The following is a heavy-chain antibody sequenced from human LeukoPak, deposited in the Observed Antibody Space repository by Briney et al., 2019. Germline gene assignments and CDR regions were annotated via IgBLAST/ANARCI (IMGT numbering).Heavy chain of an antibody. CDR3: ARDLSSTSYSYYYYMDV. CDR2: IYTSGST. V-gene: IGHV4-4*07. CDR1: GGSISSYY. J-gene: IGHJ6*03. D-gene: IGHD2-2*01. Sequence: SETLSLTCTVSGGSISSYYWSWIRQPAGKGLEWIGRIYTSGSTNYNPSLKSRVTMSVDTSKNQFSLKLSSVTAADTAVYYCARDLSSTSYSYYYYMDVWGKGTTVNVSS.